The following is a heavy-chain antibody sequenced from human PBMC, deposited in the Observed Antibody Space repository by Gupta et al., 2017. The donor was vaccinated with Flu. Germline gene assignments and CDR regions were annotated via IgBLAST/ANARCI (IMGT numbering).Heavy chain of an antibody. CDR3: ASAYYYNTTDYTASLEYFQH. Sequence: EVKMVESGGGRVKPGESLRLSCAASGFSFSRYSSNWVRQSPGKGLEWVSFISSGSTYTYYADSVKGRFSISRDNARNLLFLQMSDLRAEDTAVYYCASAYYYNTTDYTASLEYFQHWGRGTLVTVSS. CDR1: GFSFSRYS. D-gene: IGHD2/OR15-2a*01. CDR2: ISSGSTYT. V-gene: IGHV3-21*01. J-gene: IGHJ1*01.